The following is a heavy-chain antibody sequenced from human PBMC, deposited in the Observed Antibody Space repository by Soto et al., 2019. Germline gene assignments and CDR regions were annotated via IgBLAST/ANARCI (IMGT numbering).Heavy chain of an antibody. CDR3: ARDFGRYGDCAGYFDY. CDR1: GFTFSSYS. J-gene: IGHJ4*02. Sequence: EVQLVESGGGLVKPGGSLRLSCAASGFTFSSYSMNWVRQAPGKGLEWVSSISSSSSYIYYADSVKGRFTISRDNAKNSLYLQMNSLRAEDTAVYYCARDFGRYGDCAGYFDYWGQGTLVTVSS. CDR2: ISSSSSYI. D-gene: IGHD4-17*01. V-gene: IGHV3-21*01.